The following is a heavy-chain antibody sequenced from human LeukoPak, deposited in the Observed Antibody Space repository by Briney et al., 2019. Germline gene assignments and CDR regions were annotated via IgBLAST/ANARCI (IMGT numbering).Heavy chain of an antibody. D-gene: IGHD4-17*01. CDR2: ISAYNGNT. V-gene: IGHV1-18*01. J-gene: IGHJ5*02. Sequence: ASVTVSCKASGYTFTSYGISWVRQAPGQGLEWMGWISAYNGNTSYAQKFQGRVTMTRDTSTSTVYMELSSLRSEDTAVYYCARDQATVTTVGWFDPWGQGTLVTVSS. CDR1: GYTFTSYG. CDR3: ARDQATVTTVGWFDP.